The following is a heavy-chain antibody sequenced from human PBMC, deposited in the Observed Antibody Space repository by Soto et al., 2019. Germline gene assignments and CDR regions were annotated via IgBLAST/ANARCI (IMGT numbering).Heavy chain of an antibody. CDR3: ARQGFGQLHGLVDV. V-gene: IGHV4-59*08. Sequence: QVQLQESGPGLVKPSETLSLSCTVSGGSISSYYWSWFRQSPGKRMEWIGYVHHSWGSSYNPSLQSRVAISLDTSKSQFSLKVTSVTATYTAVYYCARQGFGQLHGLVDVWGQGTTVTVTS. CDR1: GGSISSYY. D-gene: IGHD3-10*01. CDR2: VHHSWGS. J-gene: IGHJ6*02.